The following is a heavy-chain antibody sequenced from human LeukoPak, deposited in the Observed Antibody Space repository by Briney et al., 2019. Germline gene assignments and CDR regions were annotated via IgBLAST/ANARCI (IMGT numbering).Heavy chain of an antibody. D-gene: IGHD3-22*01. J-gene: IGHJ4*02. Sequence: EASVKVSCKASGYTFTGYYMHWVRQAPGQGLEWMGWINPNSGGTNYAQKLQGRVTMTTDTSTTTAYMELRSLRSDDTAVYYCARGMYDPTYYYDISDYYPYDYWGQGTLVTVSS. CDR3: ARGMYDPTYYYDISDYYPYDY. V-gene: IGHV1-2*02. CDR2: INPNSGGT. CDR1: GYTFTGYY.